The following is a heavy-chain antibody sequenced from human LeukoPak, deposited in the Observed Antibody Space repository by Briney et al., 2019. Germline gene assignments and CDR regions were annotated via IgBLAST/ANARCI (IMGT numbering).Heavy chain of an antibody. V-gene: IGHV3-23*01. D-gene: IGHD2-2*01. J-gene: IGHJ4*02. CDR3: AKSAGGGVVVVPAAMNYFDY. Sequence: GGSLRLSCAASGFTFSSYAMSWVRQAPGKGLEWVSAISGSGGSTYYADSVKGRFAISRDNSKNTLYLQMNSLRAEDTAVYYCAKSAGGGVVVVPAAMNYFDYWGQGTLVTVSS. CDR2: ISGSGGST. CDR1: GFTFSSYA.